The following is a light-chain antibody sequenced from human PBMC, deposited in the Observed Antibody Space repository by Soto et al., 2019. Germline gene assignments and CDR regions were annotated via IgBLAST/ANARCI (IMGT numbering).Light chain of an antibody. Sequence: EIVLTQSPGTLSLSPGEGATFSCRASQTVSSNYLAWYQQKPGQAPRLLIHDASSRAAGIPDRFSGSGSGTDFTLTISRLEPEDFAVYYCQQYGCSPVTFGQGTKLEIK. V-gene: IGKV3-20*01. CDR1: QTVSSNY. J-gene: IGKJ2*01. CDR2: DAS. CDR3: QQYGCSPVT.